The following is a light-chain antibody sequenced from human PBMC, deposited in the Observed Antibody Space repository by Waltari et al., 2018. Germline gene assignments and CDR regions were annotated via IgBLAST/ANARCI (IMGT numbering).Light chain of an antibody. Sequence: DIQMTQSPSSLSASVGDRVSITCRASQSISTYINWYQQKPGRAPNLLIDSISRLQSGVPSRFSGSGSGADFTLTISSLHPEDFATYYCQQNFRFPYTFGQGTKLEIK. CDR2: SIS. J-gene: IGKJ2*01. V-gene: IGKV1-39*01. CDR3: QQNFRFPYT. CDR1: QSISTY.